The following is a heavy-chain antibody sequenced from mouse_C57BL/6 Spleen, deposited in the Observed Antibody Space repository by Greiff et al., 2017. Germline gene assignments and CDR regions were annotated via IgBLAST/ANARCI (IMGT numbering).Heavy chain of an antibody. J-gene: IGHJ4*01. Sequence: QVQLQQSGAELVKPGASVKLSCKASGYTFTSYWMHWVKQRPGQGLEWIGMIHPNSGSTNYNEKFKSKATLTVDKSSSTAYMQLSSLTSEDSAVYYGARGQLGLRYAMDYWGQGTSVTVSS. CDR2: IHPNSGST. D-gene: IGHD3-1*01. CDR3: ARGQLGLRYAMDY. V-gene: IGHV1-64*01. CDR1: GYTFTSYW.